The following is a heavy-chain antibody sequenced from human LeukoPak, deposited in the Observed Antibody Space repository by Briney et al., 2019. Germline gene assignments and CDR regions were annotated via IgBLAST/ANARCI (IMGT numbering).Heavy chain of an antibody. J-gene: IGHJ6*03. CDR3: VRSVGWLQPYYYYYYMDV. CDR2: ISAYNGNT. V-gene: IGHV1-18*01. CDR1: GYTFTSYG. D-gene: IGHD5-24*01. Sequence: GASVKVSCKASGYTFTSYGISWVRQAPGQGLEWMGWISAYNGNTNYAQKLQGRVTMTTDTSTSTAYMELRSLRSDDTAVYYCVRSVGWLQPYYYYYYMDVWGKGTTVTVSS.